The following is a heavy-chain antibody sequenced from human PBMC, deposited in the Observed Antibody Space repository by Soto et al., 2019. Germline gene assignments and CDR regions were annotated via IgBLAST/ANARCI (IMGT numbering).Heavy chain of an antibody. J-gene: IGHJ5*02. D-gene: IGHD1-1*01. Sequence: QVRLQQWGTGLLKSSETLSLTCAVYGGSFSGYYWSWLRQPPGKGLEWIGEINHSGSPNYNPALKSRVTISVETSKNQFSLKMTSVTAADTAVYYCATANWSHHYFDPWGQGTLVTVSS. CDR3: ATANWSHHYFDP. CDR1: GGSFSGYY. CDR2: INHSGSP. V-gene: IGHV4-34*01.